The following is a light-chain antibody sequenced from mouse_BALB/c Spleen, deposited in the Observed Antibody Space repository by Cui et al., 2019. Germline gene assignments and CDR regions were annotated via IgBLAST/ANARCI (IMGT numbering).Light chain of an antibody. J-gene: IGKJ5*01. Sequence: DVQITQSRSYLAASPGETITINCRASKSIGKYFAWYQKQPGTTNTLLISSPSSLQSGIPSWFSVGGSGTNFTLTISSLEPEDFAMYYCQQHNDYPLTFGAGTKLELK. V-gene: IGKV16-104*01. CDR1: KSIGKY. CDR2: SPS. CDR3: QQHNDYPLT.